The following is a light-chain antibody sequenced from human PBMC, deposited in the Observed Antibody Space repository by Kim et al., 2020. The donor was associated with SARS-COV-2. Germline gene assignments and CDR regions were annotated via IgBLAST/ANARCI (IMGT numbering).Light chain of an antibody. CDR2: YDT. V-gene: IGLV3-21*04. Sequence: SYELTQPPSVSVAPGKTASITCGGDNLEIKSVPWYQQQPGQSPVVVIYYDTDRPSGIPERVSGSQSEHPATLPISWVAAGVEADYYCQVWDCPTYLLLFG. J-gene: IGLJ3*02. CDR3: QVWDCPTYLLL. CDR1: NLEIKS.